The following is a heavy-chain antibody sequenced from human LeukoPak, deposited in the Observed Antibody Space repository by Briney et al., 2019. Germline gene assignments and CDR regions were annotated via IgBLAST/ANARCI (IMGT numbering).Heavy chain of an antibody. CDR2: ITWGRDNL. CDR1: GFIFDDYA. V-gene: IGHV3-9*01. CDR3: ARRRGDSSSWSYFDY. J-gene: IGHJ4*02. Sequence: GGSLRLSCAVSGFIFDDYAMHWVRQAPGKGLEWVSGITWGRDNLAYAASVKGRFTISRDNAKNSLYLQMNSLRAEDTAVYYCARRRGDSSSWSYFDYWGQGTLVTVSS. D-gene: IGHD6-13*01.